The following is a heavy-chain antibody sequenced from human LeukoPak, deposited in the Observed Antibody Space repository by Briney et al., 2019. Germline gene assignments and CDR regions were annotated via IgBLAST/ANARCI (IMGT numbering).Heavy chain of an antibody. Sequence: GRSLRLSCAASGFTFSSYGMHWVRQAPGKGLEWVAVISYDGSNKYYADSVKGRFTISRDNSKNTLYLQMNSLRAEDTAVYYCAKDRVVATSVWGQGTMVIVSS. CDR2: ISYDGSNK. D-gene: IGHD5-12*01. CDR1: GFTFSSYG. J-gene: IGHJ4*02. V-gene: IGHV3-30*18. CDR3: AKDRVVATSV.